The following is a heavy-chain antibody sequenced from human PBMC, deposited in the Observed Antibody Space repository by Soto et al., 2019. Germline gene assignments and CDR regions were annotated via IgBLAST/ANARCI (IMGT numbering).Heavy chain of an antibody. CDR1: GFTFSSYI. V-gene: IGHV3-48*02. Sequence: GGSLRLSCAASGFTFSSYIMNWVRQAPGKGLEWVSYISSSSSTIYYADSVKGRFTISRDNAKNSLYLQMNSLRDEDTAVYYCARGITYYDSSGYSRYWYFDLWGRGTLVTVSS. J-gene: IGHJ2*01. D-gene: IGHD3-22*01. CDR2: ISSSSSTI. CDR3: ARGITYYDSSGYSRYWYFDL.